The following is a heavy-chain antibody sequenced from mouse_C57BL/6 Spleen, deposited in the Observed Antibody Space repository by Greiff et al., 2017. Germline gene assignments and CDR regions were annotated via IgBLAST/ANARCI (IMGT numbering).Heavy chain of an antibody. CDR3: TRGSNYDYDCDY. CDR2: ISSGGDYI. CDR1: GFTFSSYA. V-gene: IGHV5S21*01. Sequence: EVKLVESGEGLVKPGGSLKLSCAASGFTFSSYAMSWVRQTPEKRLEWVAYISSGGDYIYYADTVKGRFTIARDNARNTLYLQMSSLKSEDTAMYYCTRGSNYDYDCDYWGQGTTLTVSS. D-gene: IGHD2-4*01. J-gene: IGHJ2*01.